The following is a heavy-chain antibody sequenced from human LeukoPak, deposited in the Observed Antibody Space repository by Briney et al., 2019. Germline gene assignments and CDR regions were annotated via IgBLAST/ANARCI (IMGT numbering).Heavy chain of an antibody. Sequence: ASVKVSCKASGYTFTSYDINWVRQATGQGLEWMGWMNPNSGNTGYAQKFQGRVTMTRDTSISTAYMELNRLRSDDTAVYYCARGPYSSNWNVVSDPWGQGTLVTVSS. CDR1: GYTFTSYD. V-gene: IGHV1-8*01. J-gene: IGHJ5*02. D-gene: IGHD6-13*01. CDR2: MNPNSGNT. CDR3: ARGPYSSNWNVVSDP.